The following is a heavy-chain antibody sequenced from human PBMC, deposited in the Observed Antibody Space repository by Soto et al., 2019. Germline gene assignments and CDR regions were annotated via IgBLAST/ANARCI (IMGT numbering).Heavy chain of an antibody. CDR2: ISGSGGGT. Sequence: EVQLLESGGGLLQPGGSLRLSCAASGFTFSSYAMSWVRQAPGKGLEWVSAISGSGGGTYYGDSVKGRFTISRDNSKNTVYRQMNSLRAEDAAVYYCAKVWGNYGNFDYWGQGTLVTVSS. J-gene: IGHJ4*02. D-gene: IGHD3-16*01. CDR3: AKVWGNYGNFDY. V-gene: IGHV3-23*01. CDR1: GFTFSSYA.